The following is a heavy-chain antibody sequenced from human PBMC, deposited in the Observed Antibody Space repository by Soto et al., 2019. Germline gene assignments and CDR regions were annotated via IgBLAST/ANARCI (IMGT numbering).Heavy chain of an antibody. V-gene: IGHV4-31*03. CDR3: AGSGYRLNYYYYYMDV. Sequence: SETLSLTCTVSGGSISSGGYYWSWIRQHPGKGLEWIGYIYYSGSTYYNPSLKSRVTISVDTSKNQFSLKLSSVTAADTAVYYCAGSGYRLNYYYYYMDVWGKGTTVTVSS. CDR2: IYYSGST. D-gene: IGHD5-12*01. J-gene: IGHJ6*03. CDR1: GGSISSGGYY.